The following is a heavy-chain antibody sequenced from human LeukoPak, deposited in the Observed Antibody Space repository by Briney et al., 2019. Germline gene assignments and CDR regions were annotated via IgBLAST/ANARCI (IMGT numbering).Heavy chain of an antibody. J-gene: IGHJ6*02. CDR1: GGSIRTSSYY. V-gene: IGHV4-39*01. D-gene: IGHD5-12*01. CDR3: ARGGDIVATIFGRYYYYGMDV. CDR2: MYYSGSI. Sequence: ASETLSLTCVVSGGSIRTSSYYWAWIRQPPGKGLEWIVSMYYSGSIYYNSSLKSRITVSADTSKNQLSLKLSSVTAADTAVYYCARGGDIVATIFGRYYYYGMDVWGQGTTVTVSS.